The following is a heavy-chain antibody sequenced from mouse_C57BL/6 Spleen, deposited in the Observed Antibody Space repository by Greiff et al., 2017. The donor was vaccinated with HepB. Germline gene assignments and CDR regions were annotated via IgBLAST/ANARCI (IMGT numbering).Heavy chain of an antibody. Sequence: QVQLQQPGAELVKPGASVKLSCKASGYTFTSYWMHWVKQRPGQGLEWIGMIHPNSGSTNYNEKFKSKATLTVDKSSSTAYMQLSSLTSEDSAVYYSAREGIESPRGWFAYWGQGTLVTVSA. CDR3: AREGIESPRGWFAY. CDR1: GYTFTSYW. V-gene: IGHV1-64*01. CDR2: IHPNSGST. J-gene: IGHJ3*01.